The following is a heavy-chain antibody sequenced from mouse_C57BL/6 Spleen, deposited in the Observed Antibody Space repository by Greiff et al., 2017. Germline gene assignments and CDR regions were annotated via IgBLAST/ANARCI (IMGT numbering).Heavy chain of an antibody. CDR3: ASPYYDEGFAY. CDR1: FFTLHYSY. D-gene: IGHD2-4*01. CDR2: IDPEDGET. J-gene: IGHJ3*01. V-gene: IGHV14-2*01. Sequence: VQLRQSGAELVPPAASLPSCLPSSFFTLHYSYIHFLKQSTEQGLEWIGRIDPEDGETKYAPKFQGKATITADTSSNTAYLQLSSLTSEDTAVYYCASPYYDEGFAYWGQGTLVTVSA.